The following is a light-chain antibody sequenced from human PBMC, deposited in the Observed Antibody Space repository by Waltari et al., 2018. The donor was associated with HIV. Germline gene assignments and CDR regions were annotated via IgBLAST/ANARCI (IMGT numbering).Light chain of an antibody. V-gene: IGLV2-11*01. CDR1: SSDVGGYNY. J-gene: IGLJ1*01. CDR2: DVS. Sequence: QSALTQPRSVSGSPGQSVTISCTGTSSDVGGYNYVSWYQQHPGKAPKLMIYDVSKRPSGVPDRFSGSKSGNTASLTTSGRQAEDEADYYCCSYAGSYVFVFGTGTKVTVL. CDR3: CSYAGSYVFV.